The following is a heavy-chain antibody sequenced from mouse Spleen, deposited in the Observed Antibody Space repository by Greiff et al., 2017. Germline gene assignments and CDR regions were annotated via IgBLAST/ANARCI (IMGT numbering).Heavy chain of an antibody. D-gene: IGHD1-1*01. J-gene: IGHJ4*01. V-gene: IGHV5-17*02. Sequence: EVKLMESGGGLVQPGGSRKLSCAASGFTFSSFGMHWVRQAPEKGLEWVAYISSGSSTIYYADTVKGRFTISRDNPKNTLFLQMTSLRSEDTAMYYCARGVYYGSSYESAMDYWGQGTSVTVSS. CDR1: GFTFSSFG. CDR2: ISSGSSTI. CDR3: ARGVYYGSSYESAMDY.